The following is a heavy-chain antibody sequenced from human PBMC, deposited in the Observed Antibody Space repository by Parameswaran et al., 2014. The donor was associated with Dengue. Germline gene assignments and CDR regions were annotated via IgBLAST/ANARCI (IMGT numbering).Heavy chain of an antibody. CDR3: ARDAGDYYDSSGYYLDAFDI. D-gene: IGHD3-22*01. CDR2: ISSSSSYI. Sequence: WIRQPPGKGLEWVSSISSSSSYIYYADSVKGRFTISRDNAKNSLYLQMNSLRAEDTAVYYCARDAGDYYDSSGYYLDAFDIWGQGTMVTVSS. J-gene: IGHJ3*02. V-gene: IGHV3-21*01.